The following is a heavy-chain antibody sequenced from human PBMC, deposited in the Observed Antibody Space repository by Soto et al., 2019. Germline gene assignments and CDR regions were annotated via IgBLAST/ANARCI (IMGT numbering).Heavy chain of an antibody. V-gene: IGHV1-8*01. CDR1: GYTFTNYD. J-gene: IGHJ4*02. CDR2: MNPNSGNT. D-gene: IGHD3-16*01. CDR3: AIVWGTIDY. Sequence: QVQLVQSGAEVKKPGASVKVSCKTSGYTFTNYDINWVRQATGQGLEWMGWMNPNSGNTGSTQKFQGRITMTRDTSIRTAYMELTSLRSEDTSVYYGAIVWGTIDYWGQGTLVTVSS.